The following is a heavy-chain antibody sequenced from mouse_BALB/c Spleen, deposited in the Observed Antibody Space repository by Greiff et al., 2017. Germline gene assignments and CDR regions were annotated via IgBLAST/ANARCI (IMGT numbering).Heavy chain of an antibody. CDR2: INPYNGAT. V-gene: IGHV1-31*01. J-gene: IGHJ4*01. CDR1: GYSFTGYY. CDR3: ASSYYGSSYGYYDAMDY. Sequence: VQLKQSGPELVKPGASVKISCKASGYSFTGYYMHWVKQSHVKSLEWIGRINPYNGATSYNQNFKDKASLTVDKSSSTAYMELHSLTSEDSAVYYCASSYYGSSYGYYDAMDYWGQGTSVTVSS. D-gene: IGHD1-1*01.